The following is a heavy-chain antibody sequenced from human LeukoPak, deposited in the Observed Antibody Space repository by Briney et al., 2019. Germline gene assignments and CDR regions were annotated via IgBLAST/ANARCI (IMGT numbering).Heavy chain of an antibody. CDR1: GFTFDDYA. V-gene: IGHV3-9*01. CDR3: AKAPSDYYYGMDV. CDR2: ISWNSGSI. Sequence: GGSLRLSCAASGFTFDDYAMHWVRQAPGKGLEWVSGISWNSGSIGYADSVKGRFTISRDNAKNSLYLQMNSLRAEDTASYYCAKAPSDYYYGMDVWGQGTTVTVSS. J-gene: IGHJ6*02.